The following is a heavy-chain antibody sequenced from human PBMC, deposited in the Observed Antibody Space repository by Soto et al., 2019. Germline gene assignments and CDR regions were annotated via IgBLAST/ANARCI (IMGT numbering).Heavy chain of an antibody. V-gene: IGHV3-33*01. Sequence: PGVSLRLSCAASGFTFSSYGMHWVRQAPGKGLEWVAVIWYDGSNKYYADSVKGRFTISRDNSKNTLYLQMNSLRAEDTAVYYCARVHVDIVATKGMDVWVQGTTVTVS. D-gene: IGHD5-12*01. CDR3: ARVHVDIVATKGMDV. CDR1: GFTFSSYG. CDR2: IWYDGSNK. J-gene: IGHJ6*02.